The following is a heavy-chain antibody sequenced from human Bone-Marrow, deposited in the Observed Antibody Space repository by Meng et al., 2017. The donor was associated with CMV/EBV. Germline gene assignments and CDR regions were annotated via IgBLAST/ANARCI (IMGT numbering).Heavy chain of an antibody. Sequence: GGSLRLSCAASGFTFSSYAMSWVRQAPGKGLEWVSVIYSGGSSTYYADSVKGRFTISRDNSKNTLYLQMNSLRTEDTAVYYCARAPGSHIDYWGQGTLVTVSS. V-gene: IGHV3-23*03. CDR3: ARAPGSHIDY. D-gene: IGHD3-10*01. J-gene: IGHJ4*02. CDR2: IYSGGSST. CDR1: GFTFSSYA.